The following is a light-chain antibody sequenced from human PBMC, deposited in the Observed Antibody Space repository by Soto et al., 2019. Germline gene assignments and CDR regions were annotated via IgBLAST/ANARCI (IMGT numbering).Light chain of an antibody. CDR2: GAS. CDR1: QDIRSE. Sequence: IQMTQSPSSLSASVGDRVTFICRASQDIRSELSWFQQKPGRPPKLLIYGASILQSGVSSRFSGSGSGTDFTLTIDSLQSEDFATYYCLQDNNYPRTFGPGTKVEVK. CDR3: LQDNNYPRT. J-gene: IGKJ3*01. V-gene: IGKV1-6*01.